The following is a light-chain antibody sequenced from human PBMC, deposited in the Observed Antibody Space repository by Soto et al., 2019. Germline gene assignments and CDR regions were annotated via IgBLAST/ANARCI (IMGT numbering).Light chain of an antibody. CDR1: QSVSSSY. CDR2: GAS. J-gene: IGKJ1*01. CDR3: QQYGSSPPWT. Sequence: EIVLTQSPGTLSLSPGERATLSCRASQSVSSSYLAWYQQKPGQAPRLLIYGASSRATGIPDRFSGSGSGTAFTLTISRLEPEDLAVSYCQQYGSSPPWTFGQGTKVEIK. V-gene: IGKV3-20*01.